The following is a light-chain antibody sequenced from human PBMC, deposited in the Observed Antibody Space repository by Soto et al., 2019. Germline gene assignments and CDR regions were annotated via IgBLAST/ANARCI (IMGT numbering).Light chain of an antibody. Sequence: DIVMTQSPATLSVAPGERVTFSCRASQGVSRKLAWYQQKLGQAPRLLIYDASNRATGIPARFSGSGSGTDFTLTISSLEPEDFAVYYCQQRVNWLTFGGGTKVEL. V-gene: IGKV3-11*01. CDR3: QQRVNWLT. CDR1: QGVSRK. J-gene: IGKJ4*01. CDR2: DAS.